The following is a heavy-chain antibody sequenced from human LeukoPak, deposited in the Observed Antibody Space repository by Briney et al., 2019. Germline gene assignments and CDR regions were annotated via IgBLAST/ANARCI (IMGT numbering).Heavy chain of an antibody. CDR1: GITFTNAW. J-gene: IGHJ4*02. D-gene: IGHD1-20*01. CDR2: IKSKADGETI. Sequence: GGSLRLSCAASGITFTNAWMNWVRQAPGKGLEWVGRIKSKADGETIDYAAPVKGRFTFSRDDSKNMLYLQMNSLKSEDTAVYYCSTLTSRGLSDSWGQGTLVTVSS. CDR3: STLTSRGLSDS. V-gene: IGHV3-15*07.